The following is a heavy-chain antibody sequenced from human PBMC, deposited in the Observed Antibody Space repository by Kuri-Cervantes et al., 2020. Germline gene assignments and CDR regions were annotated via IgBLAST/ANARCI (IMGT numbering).Heavy chain of an antibody. Sequence: ASVKVSCKASGYTFTSYGISWVRQAPGQGLEWMGWISAYNGNTNYAQKLQGRVTMTTDTSTSTAYMELRSLRSDDTAVYYCARDSTRSYGDLRRGALDIWGQGTMVTVSS. CDR1: GYTFTSYG. CDR2: ISAYNGNT. D-gene: IGHD4-17*01. J-gene: IGHJ3*02. V-gene: IGHV1-18*01. CDR3: ARDSTRSYGDLRRGALDI.